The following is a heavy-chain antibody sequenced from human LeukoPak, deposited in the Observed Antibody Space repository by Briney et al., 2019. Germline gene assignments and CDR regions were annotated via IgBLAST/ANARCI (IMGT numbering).Heavy chain of an antibody. D-gene: IGHD6-13*01. CDR1: GGSISSGGYY. J-gene: IGHJ4*02. Sequence: SQTLSLTCTVSGGSISSGGYYWSWIRQHPGKGLEWIVYIHYSGSTYYYNPSLKSRVTMSVDTAKNQFSLRLSSVSAADTAVYYCVRDRSRPNPFFDNWGQGTLVTVSS. V-gene: IGHV4-30-4*08. CDR3: VRDRSRPNPFFDN. CDR2: IHYSGSTY.